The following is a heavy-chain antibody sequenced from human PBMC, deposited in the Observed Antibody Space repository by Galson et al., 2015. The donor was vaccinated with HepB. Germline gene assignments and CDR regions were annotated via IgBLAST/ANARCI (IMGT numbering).Heavy chain of an antibody. D-gene: IGHD3-22*01. CDR3: ARGMWGRYYYDSSGYREADY. CDR2: IIPIFGTA. J-gene: IGHJ4*02. Sequence: SVKVSCKASGGTFSSYAISWVRQAPGQGLEWMGGIIPIFGTANYAQKFQGRVTITADESTSTAYMELSSLRSEDTAVYYCARGMWGRYYYDSSGYREADYWGQGTLVTVSS. V-gene: IGHV1-69*13. CDR1: GGTFSSYA.